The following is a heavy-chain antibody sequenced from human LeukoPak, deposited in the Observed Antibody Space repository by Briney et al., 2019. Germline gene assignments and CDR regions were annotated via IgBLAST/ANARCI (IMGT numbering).Heavy chain of an antibody. CDR3: ARQYSGYEDFDY. Sequence: SETLSLTCTVSGGSISSSSYYWSWIRQPPGKGLEWIGYIYYSGSTNYNPSLKSRVTISVDTSKNQFSLKLSSVTAADTAVYYCARQYSGYEDFDYWGQGTLVTVSS. CDR1: GGSISSSSYY. CDR2: IYYSGST. D-gene: IGHD5-12*01. J-gene: IGHJ4*02. V-gene: IGHV4-61*01.